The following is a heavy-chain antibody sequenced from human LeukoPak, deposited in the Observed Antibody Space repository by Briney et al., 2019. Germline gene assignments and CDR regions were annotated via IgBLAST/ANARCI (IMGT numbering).Heavy chain of an antibody. V-gene: IGHV5-51*01. D-gene: IGHD2/OR15-2a*01. CDR1: GYSFFAYW. CDR3: ARFSGPTFPHNRFDP. CDR2: IYPDDSRA. Sequence: GESLKISCRGSGYSFFAYWIAWVRQMPGKGLEYMGIIYPDDSRARYSPSFQGQVTISVDMSISTAYLQWSSLKASDTAIYFCARFSGPTFPHNRFDPWGQGTLVTVSS. J-gene: IGHJ5*02.